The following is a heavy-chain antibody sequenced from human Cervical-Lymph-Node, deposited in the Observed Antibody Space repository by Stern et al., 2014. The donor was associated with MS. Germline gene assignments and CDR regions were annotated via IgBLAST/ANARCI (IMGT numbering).Heavy chain of an antibody. D-gene: IGHD2/OR15-2a*01. V-gene: IGHV3-15*01. CDR3: ATNTL. CDR2: IKSKNDGGTI. J-gene: IGHJ4*02. CDR1: GFTFSNAW. Sequence: EVQLVESGGGLVKPGGSLRLSCTASGFTFSNAWMSWVRQAPGKGLEWVARIKSKNDGGTIDYAAPVIGRFTISRDDSNKTLYLQMNSLKTEDTAMYYCATNTLWGQGTLVTVS.